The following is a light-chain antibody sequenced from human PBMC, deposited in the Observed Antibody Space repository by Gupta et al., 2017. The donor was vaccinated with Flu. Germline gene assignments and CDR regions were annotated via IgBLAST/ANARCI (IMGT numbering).Light chain of an antibody. CDR3: MTWHSGAWV. V-gene: IGLV5-45*03. CDR1: SDINVGTFS. Sequence: QAVLTQPSPLSASPGASASLTCTLRSDINVGTFSLYWYQQKAGSPPNFLLRYRSDLNKQKCSGVPSRFSGSKDASANAGVLLISGVQSEDDADYYCMTWHSGAWVFGGGTKLTVL. J-gene: IGLJ3*02. CDR2: YRSDLNK.